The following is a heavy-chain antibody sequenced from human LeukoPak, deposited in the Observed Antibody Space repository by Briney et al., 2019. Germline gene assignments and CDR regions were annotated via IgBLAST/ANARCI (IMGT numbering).Heavy chain of an antibody. CDR2: ISSSSSYV. V-gene: IGHV3-21*01. D-gene: IGHD3-3*01. CDR3: ARDFGGTFDP. J-gene: IGHJ5*02. CDR1: GFTFSSYG. Sequence: GGSLRLSCAASGFTFSSYGMNWVRQAPGKGLEWVSSISSSSSYVYYADSVKGRFTISRDNAKNSLYLQMNSLRAEDTAVYYCARDFGGTFDPWGQGTLVTVSS.